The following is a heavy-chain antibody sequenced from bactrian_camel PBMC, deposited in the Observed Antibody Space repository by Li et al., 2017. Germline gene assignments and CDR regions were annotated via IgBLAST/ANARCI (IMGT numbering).Heavy chain of an antibody. CDR2: IDSGGNT. J-gene: IGHJ4*01. Sequence: VQLVESGGGSVQAGGSLRLSCVASGNTYSARNMAWFRRALGKRHEGVASIDSGGNTYYADSVQGRFTISRDNAKNTLFLQLNSLKIEDTAMYYCAQGFSSRTPVGQGTQVTVS. CDR1: GNTYSARN. V-gene: IGHV3S53*01.